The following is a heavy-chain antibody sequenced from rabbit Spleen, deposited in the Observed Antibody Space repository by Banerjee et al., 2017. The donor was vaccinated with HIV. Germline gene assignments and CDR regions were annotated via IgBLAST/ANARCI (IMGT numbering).Heavy chain of an antibody. V-gene: IGHV1S40*01. CDR2: IDTGSSGFT. Sequence: QSLEESGGDLVKPGASLTLTCTASGVSFSRSSYMCWVRQAPGKGLEWIACIDTGSSGFTYFASWAKGRLTISKTSSTTVTLQVTSLTAADTATYFCARDSGTSFSSYGMDLWGPGTLVTVS. CDR1: GVSFSRSSY. J-gene: IGHJ6*01. CDR3: ARDSGTSFSSYGMDL. D-gene: IGHD8-1*01.